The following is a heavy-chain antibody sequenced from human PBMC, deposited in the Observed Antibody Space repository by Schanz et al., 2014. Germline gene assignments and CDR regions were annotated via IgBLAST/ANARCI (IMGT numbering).Heavy chain of an antibody. J-gene: IGHJ4*02. CDR3: AKYGGELGVSFEY. D-gene: IGHD7-27*01. CDR2: ISATSNFV. V-gene: IGHV3-21*01. CDR1: GFTLRRYS. Sequence: QLVESGGGLVKPGGSLRLSCATSGFTLRRYSMNWVRQAPGGGLEWVSSISATSNFVHYAASVEGRFTVSRDNAKNSLYLQMNSLRPEDTAVYYCAKYGGELGVSFEYWGQGTLVTVSS.